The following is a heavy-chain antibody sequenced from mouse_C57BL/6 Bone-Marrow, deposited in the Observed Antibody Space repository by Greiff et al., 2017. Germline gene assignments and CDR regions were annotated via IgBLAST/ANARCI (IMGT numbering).Heavy chain of an antibody. V-gene: IGHV1-72*01. CDR3: ARGITTVVATEYFDV. J-gene: IGHJ1*03. D-gene: IGHD1-1*01. CDR1: GYTFTSYW. CDR2: IAPNSGGT. Sequence: VQLQQPGAELVKPGASVKLSCKASGYTFTSYWMHWVKQRPGRGLEWIGRIAPNSGGTKYNVKFKSKATMNVDKPSSTAYMQLSSLTSEDSAVDYCARGITTVVATEYFDVWGKGTTGTVSS.